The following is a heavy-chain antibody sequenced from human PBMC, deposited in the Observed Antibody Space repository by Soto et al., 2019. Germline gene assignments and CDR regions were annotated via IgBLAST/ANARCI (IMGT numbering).Heavy chain of an antibody. Sequence: QVQVVQSGAEVKKPGSSVKVFCKASGGTFSSYAISWVRQAPGQGLEWMGGIIPISGTANYAQKFQGRVTITADESTSTAYMELSSLRSEDTAVYYCARSQGSSTSLEIYYYYYYGMDVCGQGTTVTVSS. V-gene: IGHV1-69*01. CDR3: ARSQGSSTSLEIYYYYYYGMDV. D-gene: IGHD2-2*01. CDR2: IIPISGTA. CDR1: GGTFSSYA. J-gene: IGHJ6*02.